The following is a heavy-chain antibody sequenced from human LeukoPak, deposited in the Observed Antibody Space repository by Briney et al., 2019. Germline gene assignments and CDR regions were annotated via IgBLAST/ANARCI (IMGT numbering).Heavy chain of an antibody. Sequence: PGGSLRLSCGASGFTFSYYAMSWVRQAPGKGLEWVSIISFNVDTTYYADSVRGRFSISRDNSKNTLYLQMNSLGAEDTAIYYCARRQSGPNPFDIWGQGTMVTVSS. CDR2: ISFNVDTT. V-gene: IGHV3-23*01. D-gene: IGHD3-3*01. J-gene: IGHJ3*02. CDR3: ARRQSGPNPFDI. CDR1: GFTFSYYA.